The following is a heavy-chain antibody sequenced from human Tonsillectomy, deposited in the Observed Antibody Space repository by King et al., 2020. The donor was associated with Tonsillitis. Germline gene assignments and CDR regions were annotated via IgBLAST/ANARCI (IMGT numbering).Heavy chain of an antibody. V-gene: IGHV3-30*04. D-gene: IGHD3-9*01. CDR3: AGDPGGVLRYFDWFPDY. CDR2: ISYDGRNK. CDR1: GFTFSTYA. Sequence: VQLVESGGGVVQPGRSLRLSCAASGFTFSTYALHWIRQTPGKGLEWVAIISYDGRNKYFADSVKGRFTISRDNSKNTLYLQMNSLRAEDTAVYYCAGDPGGVLRYFDWFPDYWGQGTLVTVSS. J-gene: IGHJ4*02.